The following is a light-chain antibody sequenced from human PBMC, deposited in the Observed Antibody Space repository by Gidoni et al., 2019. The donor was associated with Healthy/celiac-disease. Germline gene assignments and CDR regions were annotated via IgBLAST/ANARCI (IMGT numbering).Light chain of an antibody. CDR2: DAS. V-gene: IGKV3-11*01. CDR3: QQRSNWPT. Sequence: EIVLKHSPANLSCSPGERATRSCRASQSVSSYLAWYQQKPGQAPSLLIYDASNRATVIPAMFSGSGSGTDFTLTISSLEPEYFAVYYCQQRSNWPTFGQGTQVEIK. J-gene: IGKJ1*01. CDR1: QSVSSY.